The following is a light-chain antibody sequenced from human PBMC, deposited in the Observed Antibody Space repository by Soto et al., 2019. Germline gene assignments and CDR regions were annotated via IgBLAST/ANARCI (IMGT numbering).Light chain of an antibody. Sequence: DIVMTQSPDSLAVSLGERATINCTSSPSVLYTSHNKNYLAWYQQKPGQPPKLPIYWASTRESGVPDRFSGSGAGTDFTLTISSLQAEDVAVYYCQQYESTPYTFGQGTKLEIK. CDR1: PSVLYTSHNKNY. CDR3: QQYESTPYT. V-gene: IGKV4-1*01. CDR2: WAS. J-gene: IGKJ2*01.